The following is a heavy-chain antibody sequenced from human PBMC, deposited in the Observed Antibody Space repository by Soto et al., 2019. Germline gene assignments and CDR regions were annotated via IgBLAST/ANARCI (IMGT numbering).Heavy chain of an antibody. V-gene: IGHV4-34*01. J-gene: IGHJ4*02. CDR3: RGDTVSTLYYFDY. CDR1: GGSFSCYY. D-gene: IGHD4-17*01. CDR2: INHSGST. Sequence: SETLSLTCAVYGGSFSCYYWSWIRQPPGKGLEWIGEINHSGSTNYNPSLKSRVTISVDTSKNQFSLKLSSVTAADTAVYYWRGDTVSTLYYFDYWGQGTLVTVSS.